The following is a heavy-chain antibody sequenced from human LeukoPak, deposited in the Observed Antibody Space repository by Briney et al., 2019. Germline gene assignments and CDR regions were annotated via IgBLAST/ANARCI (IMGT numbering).Heavy chain of an antibody. CDR2: ISGSGGST. D-gene: IGHD3-22*01. V-gene: IGHV3-23*01. Sequence: GGSLTLSCAVSGITLSNYGMSWVRQAPGKGLEWVAGISGSGGSTNYADSVKGRFTISRDNPKNTLFLQMKSLRAEDTAVYFCAKRGVVIRVILVGFNKEAYYFDSWGQGALVTVSS. CDR1: GITLSNYG. CDR3: AKRGVVIRVILVGFNKEAYYFDS. J-gene: IGHJ4*02.